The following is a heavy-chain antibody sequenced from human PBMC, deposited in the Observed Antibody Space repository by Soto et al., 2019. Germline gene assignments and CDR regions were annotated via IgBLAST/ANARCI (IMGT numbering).Heavy chain of an antibody. Sequence: GGSLRLSCAASGFTFSSYWMSWARQAPGKGLEWVASIKEDGGEKYYVDSVKGRFCISRDNAKNSLYLQMNSLRGEDTAVYYCARVMIRTAVGIRYYYYGMDVWGQGSTVTVS. V-gene: IGHV3-7*05. J-gene: IGHJ6*02. CDR1: GFTFSSYW. D-gene: IGHD6-13*01. CDR3: ARVMIRTAVGIRYYYYGMDV. CDR2: IKEDGGEK.